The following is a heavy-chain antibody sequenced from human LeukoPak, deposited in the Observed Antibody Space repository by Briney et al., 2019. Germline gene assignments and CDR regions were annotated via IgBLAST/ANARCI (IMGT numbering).Heavy chain of an antibody. D-gene: IGHD3-22*01. Sequence: ASVKVSCKASGGTFSRFAFSWVRQAPGQGLEWMGRIIPIRDLANSAQKFQGRVTITADKSTSTAYMELSGLRSEDTAVYYCASSYYESSGYYFFDYWGQGTLVSVSS. CDR3: ASSYYESSGYYFFDY. CDR2: IIPIRDLA. V-gene: IGHV1-69*04. CDR1: GGTFSRFA. J-gene: IGHJ4*02.